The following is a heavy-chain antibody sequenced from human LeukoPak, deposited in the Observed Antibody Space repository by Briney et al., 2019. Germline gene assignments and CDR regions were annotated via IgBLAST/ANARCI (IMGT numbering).Heavy chain of an antibody. D-gene: IGHD3-3*01. CDR2: IYYSGST. CDR1: GGSISSGDYY. Sequence: SETLSLACSVSGGSISSGDYYWSWIRQPPGKGLEWIGYIYYSGSTYYNPSLKSRVTISVEPSKTQFSLKLSCVTAADTAVYYCARVDDFWSGYYHAFDIWGQGTMVTVSS. V-gene: IGHV4-30-4*08. CDR3: ARVDDFWSGYYHAFDI. J-gene: IGHJ3*02.